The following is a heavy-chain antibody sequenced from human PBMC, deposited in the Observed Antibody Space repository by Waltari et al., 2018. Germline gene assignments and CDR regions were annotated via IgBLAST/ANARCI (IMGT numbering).Heavy chain of an antibody. CDR2: IYTTGDT. Sequence: EMQLVESGGGLVQPGGSLRLSCAASGFAFSRYDRNWVRQVAGKGLECVSGIYTTGDTYYPGSVKGRFTISRENAKNSLDLQMNNLRPGDTGVYYCARYTGYGMDVWGQGTTVTVSS. CDR1: GFAFSRYD. D-gene: IGHD5-18*01. V-gene: IGHV3-13*01. J-gene: IGHJ6*02. CDR3: ARYTGYGMDV.